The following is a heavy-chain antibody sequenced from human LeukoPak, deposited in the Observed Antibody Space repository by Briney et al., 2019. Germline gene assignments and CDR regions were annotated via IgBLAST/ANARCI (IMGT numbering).Heavy chain of an antibody. D-gene: IGHD3-16*01. J-gene: IGHJ6*03. CDR1: GFHLEDYA. Sequence: GGSVPLPCGACGFHLEDYALHWVRPAPGKGLEWVSGINYNSGTKNYADSVKGRFTISRDTAKNSLYLQMNSLRADDTALYYCAKAGRLDDYMDVWGKGTTVTVSS. CDR2: INYNSGTK. V-gene: IGHV3-9*01. CDR3: AKAGRLDDYMDV.